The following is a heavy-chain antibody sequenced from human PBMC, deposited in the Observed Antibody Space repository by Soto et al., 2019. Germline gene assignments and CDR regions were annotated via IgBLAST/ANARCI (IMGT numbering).Heavy chain of an antibody. Sequence: QITVKESGPKLVKPSQTLTLTCAFSGFSLSTSGVGVGWVRQPPGKAPEWLALIYWDDDKRYRPSLKSRLSITKDTSKDQVVFTMTNMDPVDTATYYCVLQDWNNNNYYFDLWGRGTRVTVSS. CDR1: GFSLSTSGVG. V-gene: IGHV2-5*02. J-gene: IGHJ2*01. D-gene: IGHD4-4*01. CDR3: VLQDWNNNNYYFDL. CDR2: IYWDDDK.